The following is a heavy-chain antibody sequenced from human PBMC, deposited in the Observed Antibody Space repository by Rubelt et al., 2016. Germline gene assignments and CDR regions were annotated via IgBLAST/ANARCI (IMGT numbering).Heavy chain of an antibody. CDR1: GGSISSSSYY. V-gene: IGHV4-39*01. J-gene: IGHJ6*03. Sequence: QLQLQESGPGLVKPSETLSLTCIVSGGSISSSSYYWGWIRQPPGKGLEWIGSIYYSGSTYYNPSLKSRVTISVDTSKNQFSLKLSPLTAADSAVYYCARGSGFWSGYHPRSYYMDVWGKGTTVTVSS. CDR3: ARGSGFWSGYHPRSYYMDV. CDR2: IYYSGST. D-gene: IGHD3-3*01.